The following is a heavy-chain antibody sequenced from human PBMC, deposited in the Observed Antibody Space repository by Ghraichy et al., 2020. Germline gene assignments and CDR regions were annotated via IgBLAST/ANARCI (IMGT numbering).Heavy chain of an antibody. CDR2: ISSSGSTI. CDR3: ARDGLSYYDILTGYYTRRYTGMDV. D-gene: IGHD3-9*01. CDR1: GFTFSDYY. J-gene: IGHJ6*02. Sequence: GGSLRLSCAASGFTFSDYYMSWIRQAPGKGLEWVSYISSSGSTIYYADSVKGRFTISRDNAKNSLYLQMNGLRAEDTAVYYCARDGLSYYDILTGYYTRRYTGMDVWGQGTTVTVSS. V-gene: IGHV3-11*01.